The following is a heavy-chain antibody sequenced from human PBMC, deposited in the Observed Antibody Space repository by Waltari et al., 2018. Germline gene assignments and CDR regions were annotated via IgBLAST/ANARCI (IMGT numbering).Heavy chain of an antibody. CDR2: ISWNSGSI. V-gene: IGHV3-9*03. CDR3: AREPVSSSWQRGDAFDI. D-gene: IGHD6-13*01. CDR1: GFTFDDYA. Sequence: EVQLVESGGGLVQPGRSLRLSCAASGFTFDDYAMHWVRQAPGKGLEWVSGISWNSGSIGYADSVKGRFTISRDNAKNSLYLQMNSLRAEDMALYYCAREPVSSSWQRGDAFDIWGQGTMVTVSS. J-gene: IGHJ3*02.